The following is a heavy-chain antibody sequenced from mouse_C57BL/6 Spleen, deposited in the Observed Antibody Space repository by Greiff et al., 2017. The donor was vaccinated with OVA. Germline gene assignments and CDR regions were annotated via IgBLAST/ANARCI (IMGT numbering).Heavy chain of an antibody. CDR2: NSSGSSTI. Sequence: EVKLMESGGGLVKPGGSLTLSCAASGFTFSDYGMHWVRQAPEKGLEWVAYNSSGSSTIYYAHTVKGRFTISRDNAKNTLFLQMTSLTSEDTAIYYCAKGDYLCAYWGQGTLVTVSA. D-gene: IGHD2-4*01. CDR1: GFTFSDYG. V-gene: IGHV5-17*01. J-gene: IGHJ3*01. CDR3: AKGDYLCAY.